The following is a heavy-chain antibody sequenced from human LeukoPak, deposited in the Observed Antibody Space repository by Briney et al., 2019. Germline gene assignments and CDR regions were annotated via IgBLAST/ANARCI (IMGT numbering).Heavy chain of an antibody. D-gene: IGHD1/OR15-1a*01. CDR1: GFTFSSYS. Sequence: GSLRLSCAASGFTFSSYSMNWVRQAPGKGLEWVSSISSSSSYIYYADSVKGRFTISRDNAKNSLYLQMNSLRAEDTAVYYCARLEHRGDAFDIWGLGTMVTVSS. CDR3: ARLEHRGDAFDI. J-gene: IGHJ3*02. CDR2: ISSSSSYI. V-gene: IGHV3-21*01.